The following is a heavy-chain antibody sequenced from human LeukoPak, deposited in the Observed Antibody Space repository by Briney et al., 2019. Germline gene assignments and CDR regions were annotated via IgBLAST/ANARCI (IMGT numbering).Heavy chain of an antibody. V-gene: IGHV3-9*03. CDR3: AKGSAMVTDLPFFDY. Sequence: PGGSLRLSCAASGFAFDDYAMHWVRQAPGKGLAWGAGISWNSGSIGYADSVKGRFTVSRGNAKNSLYLQMNSLTTEDMALYYCAKGSAMVTDLPFFDYWGQGTLVTVSS. CDR1: GFAFDDYA. CDR2: ISWNSGSI. D-gene: IGHD5-18*01. J-gene: IGHJ4*01.